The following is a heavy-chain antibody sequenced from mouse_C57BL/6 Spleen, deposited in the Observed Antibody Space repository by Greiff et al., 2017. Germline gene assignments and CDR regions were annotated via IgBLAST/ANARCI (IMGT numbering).Heavy chain of an antibody. J-gene: IGHJ4*01. CDR2: IYPGSGST. Sequence: VQLQQPGAELVKPGASVKMSCKASGYTFTSYWITWVKQRPGQGLEWIGDIYPGSGSTNYNEKFKSKATLTVDTSSSKAYMQLSSLASEDSAVYYCARTGTGAMDYWGQGTSVTVSS. CDR3: ARTGTGAMDY. D-gene: IGHD4-1*01. V-gene: IGHV1-55*01. CDR1: GYTFTSYW.